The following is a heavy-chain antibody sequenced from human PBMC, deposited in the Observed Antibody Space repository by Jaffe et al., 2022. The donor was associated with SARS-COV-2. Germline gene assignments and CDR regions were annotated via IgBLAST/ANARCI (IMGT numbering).Heavy chain of an antibody. D-gene: IGHD4-17*01. J-gene: IGHJ6*03. V-gene: IGHV3-11*01. CDR2: ISLRDSAI. Sequence: QVQLAESGGGLVKPGGSLRLSCAASGFTFSDHYMSWIRQAPGKGLEWVSSISLRDSAIYYADSVKGRFTISRDNAKNSLYLQMNSLRAEDTAVYYCARDVEATLTTLYYYMDVWGKGTTVTVSS. CDR3: ARDVEATLTTLYYYMDV. CDR1: GFTFSDHY.